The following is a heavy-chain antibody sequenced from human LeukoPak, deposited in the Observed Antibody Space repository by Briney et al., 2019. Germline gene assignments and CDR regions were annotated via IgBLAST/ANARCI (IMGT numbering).Heavy chain of an antibody. D-gene: IGHD5-18*01. CDR3: ARDRGYSTFDI. V-gene: IGHV3-7*03. Sequence: PGGSLRLSCAASGFTFSSFGMHWVRQSPGKGLEWVANINQDVSERYYVDSVKGRFIISRDNAKNSLYLQMNSLRAEDTAVYYCARDRGYSTFDIWGQGTMVTVSS. CDR2: INQDVSER. J-gene: IGHJ3*02. CDR1: GFTFSSFG.